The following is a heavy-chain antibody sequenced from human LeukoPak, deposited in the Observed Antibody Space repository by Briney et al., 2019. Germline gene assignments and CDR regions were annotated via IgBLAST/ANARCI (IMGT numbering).Heavy chain of an antibody. CDR3: VRDMTTATTCYLQH. CDR1: RSPFSGYS. Sequence: GGAPTLFSAHSRSPFSGYSMNWVRQAPGPGLAWVSSISSSSTYIYYADSGKGRFSISRDNAKNSLCLQMNSLRAEDTAVNYCVRDMTTATTCYLQHWGQGTLVTVSS. D-gene: IGHD4-17*01. J-gene: IGHJ1*01. V-gene: IGHV3-21*01. CDR2: ISSSSTYI.